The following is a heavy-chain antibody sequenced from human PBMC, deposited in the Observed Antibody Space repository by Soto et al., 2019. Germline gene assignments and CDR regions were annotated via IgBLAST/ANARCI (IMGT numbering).Heavy chain of an antibody. J-gene: IGHJ6*02. Sequence: QVQLVESGGGVVQPGRSLRLSCAASGFTFSSYGMHWVRQAPGKGLEWVAVISYDGSNKYYADSVKGRFTISRDNSKNTLYLQMNSLRAEDTAVYYCAKGVLVLNYYYGMDVWGQGTTVTVSS. CDR3: AKGVLVLNYYYGMDV. V-gene: IGHV3-30*18. CDR2: ISYDGSNK. CDR1: GFTFSSYG.